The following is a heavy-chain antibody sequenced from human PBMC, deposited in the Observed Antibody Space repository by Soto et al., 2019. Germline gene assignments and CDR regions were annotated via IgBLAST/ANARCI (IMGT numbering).Heavy chain of an antibody. V-gene: IGHV4-31*03. CDR1: GGSISSGGYY. CDR3: AREAKIEYFNWFDP. CDR2: IYYSGST. Sequence: QVQLQESGPGLVKPSQTLSLTCTVSGGSISSGGYYWSWIRQHPGKGLEWIGYIYYSGSTYYNPSLKSRVTISVDTSKNQFSLKLSSVTAADTAVYYCAREAKIEYFNWFDPWGQGTLVTVSS. D-gene: IGHD6-6*01. J-gene: IGHJ5*02.